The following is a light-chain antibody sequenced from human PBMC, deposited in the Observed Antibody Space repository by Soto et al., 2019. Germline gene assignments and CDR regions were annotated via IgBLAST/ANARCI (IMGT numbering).Light chain of an antibody. CDR3: QQYGSSPSVT. J-gene: IGKJ1*01. Sequence: EIVLTQSPGTLSLSPGERATLSCRAIQSLSSSNLAWYQQKPGQAPRLLIYSASSRATGIPDRFSGSGSGTDFTLTISRLEPEDFAVYYCQQYGSSPSVTFGQGTKVDIK. V-gene: IGKV3-20*01. CDR2: SAS. CDR1: QSLSSSN.